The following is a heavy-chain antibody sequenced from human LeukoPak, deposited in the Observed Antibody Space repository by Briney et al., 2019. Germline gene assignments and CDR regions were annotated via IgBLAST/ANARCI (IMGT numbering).Heavy chain of an antibody. CDR1: GFTFSDYY. J-gene: IGHJ4*02. V-gene: IGHV3-11*06. Sequence: GGSLRLSCAASGFTFSDYYMSWIRQPPGKGLEWVSYISSSSSYTNYADSVKGRFTISRDNAKNSLYLQMNSLRAEDTAVYYCARVYGDYYFDYWGQGTLVTVSS. CDR3: ARVYGDYYFDY. CDR2: ISSSSSYT. D-gene: IGHD4-17*01.